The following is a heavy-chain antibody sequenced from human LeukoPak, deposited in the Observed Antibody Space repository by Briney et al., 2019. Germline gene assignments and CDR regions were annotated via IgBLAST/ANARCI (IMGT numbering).Heavy chain of an antibody. D-gene: IGHD3-10*01. J-gene: IGHJ4*02. CDR1: GGSFSGYY. CDR2: INHSGST. CDR3: AREEMVRGVIR. V-gene: IGHV4-34*01. Sequence: SETLSLTCAVYGGSFSGYYWSWIRQPPGKGLEWIGEINHSGSTNYNPSLKSRVTISVDTSKNQFSLKLSSVTAADTAVYYCAREEMVRGVIRWGQGTLVTVSS.